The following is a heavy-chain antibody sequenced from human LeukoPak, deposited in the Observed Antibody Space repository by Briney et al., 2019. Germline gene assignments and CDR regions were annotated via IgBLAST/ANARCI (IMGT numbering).Heavy chain of an antibody. CDR1: DYSISRGYY. Sequence: SETLSLTCTVSDYSISRGYYWGWIRQPPGKGLEWIGSIYHSGSTYYNPSLKSRVTISVDTSMNQVSLRLTSVTAADTAMYYCAREYHNWNSAYFIDVWAKGPRSPSPQ. D-gene: IGHD1-7*01. CDR2: IYHSGST. J-gene: IGHJ6*04. V-gene: IGHV4-38-2*02. CDR3: AREYHNWNSAYFIDV.